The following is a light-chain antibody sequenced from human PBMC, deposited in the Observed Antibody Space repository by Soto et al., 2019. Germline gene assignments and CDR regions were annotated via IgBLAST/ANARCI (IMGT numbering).Light chain of an antibody. J-gene: IGKJ4*01. CDR3: QQYNSWRSLT. V-gene: IGKV3-15*01. CDR1: KSVSSS. CDR2: GAS. Sequence: EIVMTQSPATLSVSPEEKAPLSCRARKSVSSSLAWYQQKPAQTPRLLIYGASTRAAGSPARCSGSGSCAKFTHTTSSLQSEDFAVYYCQQYNSWRSLTFGGGTKVDIK.